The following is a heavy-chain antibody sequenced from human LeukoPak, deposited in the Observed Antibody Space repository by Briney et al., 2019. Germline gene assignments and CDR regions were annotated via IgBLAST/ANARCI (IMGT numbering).Heavy chain of an antibody. CDR3: AKDRGAYYFDY. J-gene: IGHJ4*01. CDR2: ISYDGSNK. Sequence: GGSLRLSCAASGFTFSSYGMHWVRQAPGKGLEWVAVISYDGSNKYYADSVKGRFTISRDNSKNTLYLQMNSLRAEDTAVYYCAKDRGAYYFDYWGQEPWSPSPQ. D-gene: IGHD3-10*01. CDR1: GFTFSSYG. V-gene: IGHV3-30*18.